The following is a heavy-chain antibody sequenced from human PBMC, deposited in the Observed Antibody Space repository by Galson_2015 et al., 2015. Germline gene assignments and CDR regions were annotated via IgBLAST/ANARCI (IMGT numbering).Heavy chain of an antibody. CDR2: IGSAGDT. Sequence: SLRLSCAASGFMLRSYDMHWVRQATGKGLEWVSGIGSAGDTYSAASVEGRITISRENAKNSLYPQMNSLRAGDTAVYYCARVAVGSAASAFDIWGQGTMVTVSS. CDR3: ARVAVGSAASAFDI. CDR1: GFMLRSYD. V-gene: IGHV3-13*04. J-gene: IGHJ3*02. D-gene: IGHD6-13*01.